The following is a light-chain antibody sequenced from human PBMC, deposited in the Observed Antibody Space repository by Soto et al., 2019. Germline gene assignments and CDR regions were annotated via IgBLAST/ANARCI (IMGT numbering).Light chain of an antibody. J-gene: IGKJ1*01. CDR2: GAS. CDR1: QSVSSSY. V-gene: IGKV3-20*01. Sequence: EIVLTQSPGTLSLSPGERATLSCRASQSVSSSYLAWYKQKHGQAPRLLIYGASSRSTGIPDRFSGRGSGTDFTLTISRLEPEDFAVYYCQQYGSSPPWTFGQGTKVEI. CDR3: QQYGSSPPWT.